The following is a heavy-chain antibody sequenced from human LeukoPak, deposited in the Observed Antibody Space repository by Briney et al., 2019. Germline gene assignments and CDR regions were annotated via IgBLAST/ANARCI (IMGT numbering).Heavy chain of an antibody. CDR3: ATLPPYRGGNSVFPIIAEYFQH. J-gene: IGHJ1*01. CDR2: FDPEDGET. Sequence: EASVKVSCKVSGYTLTELSMHWVRQAPGKGLEWMGGFDPEDGETIYAQKFQGRVTMTEDTSTDTAYMELSSLRSEDTAVYYCATLPPYRGGNSVFPIIAEYFQHWGQGTLVTVSS. D-gene: IGHD4-23*01. V-gene: IGHV1-24*01. CDR1: GYTLTELS.